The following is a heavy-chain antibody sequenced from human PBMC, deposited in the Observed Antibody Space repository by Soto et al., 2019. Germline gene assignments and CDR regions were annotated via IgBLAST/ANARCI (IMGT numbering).Heavy chain of an antibody. D-gene: IGHD6-13*01. CDR1: GFTFSSYG. J-gene: IGHJ6*02. Sequence: GGSLRLSCAASGFTFSSYGMHWVRQAPGKGLEWVAVIWYDGSNKYYADSVKGRFTISRDNSKNTLYLQMNSLRAEDTAVYYCARDQRDSSSWYVEDYYYGMDVWGQGTTVTVSS. V-gene: IGHV3-33*01. CDR3: ARDQRDSSSWYVEDYYYGMDV. CDR2: IWYDGSNK.